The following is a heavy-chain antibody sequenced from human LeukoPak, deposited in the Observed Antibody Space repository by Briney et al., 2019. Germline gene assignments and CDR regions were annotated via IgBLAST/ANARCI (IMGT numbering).Heavy chain of an antibody. D-gene: IGHD2-8*01. CDR1: GFTFSSQN. V-gene: IGHV3-21*01. J-gene: IGHJ4*02. CDR2: ISSSSSYI. CDR3: ARDPVDIVLMVYAPYYFDY. Sequence: PGGSLRLSCAASGFTFSSQNMNWVRQAPGKGLEWVSSISSSSSYIYYADSVKGRFTISRDNAKNSLYLQMNSLRAEDTAVYYCARDPVDIVLMVYAPYYFDYWGQGTLVTVSS.